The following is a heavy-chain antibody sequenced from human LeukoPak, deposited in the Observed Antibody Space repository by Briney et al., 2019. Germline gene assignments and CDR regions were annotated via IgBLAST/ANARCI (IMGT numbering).Heavy chain of an antibody. D-gene: IGHD1-26*01. CDR2: IYPGDSDT. CDR3: ARSRRPKIVEATTWDY. J-gene: IGHJ4*02. Sequence: KHGESLKISCKGSGYSFTSYWIGWVRQMPGKGLEWMGIIYPGDSDTRYSPSFQGQVTISADKSISTAYLQWSSLKASDTAMYYCARSRRPKIVEATTWDYWGQGTLVTVSS. V-gene: IGHV5-51*01. CDR1: GYSFTSYW.